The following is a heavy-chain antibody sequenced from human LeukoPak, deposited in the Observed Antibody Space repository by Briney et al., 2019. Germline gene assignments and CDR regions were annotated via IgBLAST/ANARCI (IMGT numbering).Heavy chain of an antibody. CDR3: ARFPKKYSSGIYFDY. V-gene: IGHV1-2*02. Sequence: ASVKVSCKASGYTFTGYYIHWVRQAPGQGLEWMGWINPNSGGANYAQKFQARVTMTRDTSISTAYMELSRLRSDDTAVYYCARFPKKYSSGIYFDYWGQGTLVTVSS. D-gene: IGHD6-19*01. CDR1: GYTFTGYY. J-gene: IGHJ4*02. CDR2: INPNSGGA.